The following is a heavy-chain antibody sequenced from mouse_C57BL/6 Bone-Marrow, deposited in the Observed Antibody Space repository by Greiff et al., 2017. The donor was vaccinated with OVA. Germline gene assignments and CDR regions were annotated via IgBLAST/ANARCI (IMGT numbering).Heavy chain of an antibody. CDR1: GYTFTSYW. CDR3: ARTVVSHFDY. J-gene: IGHJ2*01. CDR2: IDPSDSYT. D-gene: IGHD1-1*01. V-gene: IGHV1-50*01. Sequence: QVQLQQPGAELVKPGASVKLSCKASGYTFTSYWMQWVKQRPGQGLEWIGEIDPSDSYTNYNQKFKGKATLTVDTSSSTAYMQLSSLTSEDSAVYYFARTVVSHFDYWGQGTTLTVSS.